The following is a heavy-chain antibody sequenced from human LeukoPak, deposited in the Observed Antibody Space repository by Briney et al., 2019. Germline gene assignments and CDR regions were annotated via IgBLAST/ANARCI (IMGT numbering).Heavy chain of an antibody. Sequence: SETLSLTCAVYGGSFSGYYWSWIRQPPGKGLEWIGEINHSGSTNYDPSLKSRVTISVDTSKNQFSLKLSSVTAADTAVYYCARGGRYFDWLSVHYYYYYMDVWGKGTTVTISS. CDR1: GGSFSGYY. J-gene: IGHJ6*03. CDR3: ARGGRYFDWLSVHYYYYYMDV. CDR2: INHSGST. V-gene: IGHV4-34*01. D-gene: IGHD3-9*01.